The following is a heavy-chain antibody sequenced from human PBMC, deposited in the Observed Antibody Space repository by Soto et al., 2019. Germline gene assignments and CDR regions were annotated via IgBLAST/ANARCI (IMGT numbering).Heavy chain of an antibody. Sequence: QLQLQESGSGLVKPSQTLSLTCAVSGGSISSGGYSWSWIRQPPGKGLEWIGDIYHSGSTYYNPSLKSRVTIAVDRSKNQFSLKLSSVTAADTAVYYCARVGYSGYEDYWGQGTLVTVSS. CDR3: ARVGYSGYEDY. CDR2: IYHSGST. D-gene: IGHD5-12*01. CDR1: GGSISSGGYS. J-gene: IGHJ4*02. V-gene: IGHV4-30-2*01.